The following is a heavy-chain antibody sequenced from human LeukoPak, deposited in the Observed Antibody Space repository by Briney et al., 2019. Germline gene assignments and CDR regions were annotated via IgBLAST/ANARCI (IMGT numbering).Heavy chain of an antibody. CDR3: ARGLWFGDENPPYFDY. CDR2: IYTSGST. V-gene: IGHV4-61*02. Sequence: SETLSLTCTVSGGSISSSNYYWSWIRQPAGKRLEWIGRIYTSGSTNYNPSLKSRVTISVDTSKNQFSLKLSSVTAADTAVYYCARGLWFGDENPPYFDYWGQGTLVTVSS. J-gene: IGHJ4*02. D-gene: IGHD3-10*01. CDR1: GGSISSSNYY.